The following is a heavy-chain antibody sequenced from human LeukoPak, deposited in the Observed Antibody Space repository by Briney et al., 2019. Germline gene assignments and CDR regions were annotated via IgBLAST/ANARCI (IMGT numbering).Heavy chain of an antibody. CDR1: GYTFTGYY. CDR3: ARDSGYGGNSIDY. D-gene: IGHD4-23*01. V-gene: IGHV1-2*02. Sequence: GASVKVSCKASGYTFTGYYMHWVRQAPGQGLEWMGWINPNSGGTNYAQKFQGRVTMTRDTSIGAAYMELSRLRSDDTAVYYCARDSGYGGNSIDYWGQGTLVTVSS. CDR2: INPNSGGT. J-gene: IGHJ4*02.